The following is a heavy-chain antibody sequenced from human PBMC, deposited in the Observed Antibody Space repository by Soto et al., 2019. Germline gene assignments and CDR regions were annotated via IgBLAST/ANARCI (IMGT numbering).Heavy chain of an antibody. J-gene: IGHJ4*02. D-gene: IGHD6-6*01. CDR3: ASEVIAARLVDY. CDR2: ISYDGSNK. V-gene: IGHV3-30-3*01. CDR1: GFTFSSYA. Sequence: GGSLRLSCAASGFTFSSYAMHWVRQAPGKGLEWVAVISYDGSNKYYADSVKGRFTISRDNSKNTLYLQMNSLRAEDTAVYYCASEVIAARLVDYWGQGTLVTVSS.